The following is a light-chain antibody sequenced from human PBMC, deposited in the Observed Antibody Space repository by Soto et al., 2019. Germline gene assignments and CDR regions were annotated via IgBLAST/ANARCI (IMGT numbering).Light chain of an antibody. CDR3: SSYTTISTYV. V-gene: IGLV2-14*01. Sequence: QSVLTKPASVNGAPGQSITISCTGTSSDVGGYNYVSWYQQHPGKAPKLMIYDVRNRPSGVSNRFSGSKSVNTASLTISGLQAEDEADYYCSSYTTISTYVFGTGTKVTVL. CDR1: SSDVGGYNY. J-gene: IGLJ1*01. CDR2: DVR.